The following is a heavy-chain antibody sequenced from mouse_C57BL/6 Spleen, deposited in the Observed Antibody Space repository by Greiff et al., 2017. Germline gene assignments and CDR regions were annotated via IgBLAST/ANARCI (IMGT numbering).Heavy chain of an antibody. CDR1: GFTFSSYA. CDR2: ISDGGSYT. CDR3: ARGKYGKKDYFDY. V-gene: IGHV5-4*03. J-gene: IGHJ2*01. D-gene: IGHD2-1*01. Sequence: EVKVVESGGGLVKPGGSLKLSCAASGFTFSSYAMSWVRQTPEKRLEWVATISDGGSYTYYPDNVKGRFTISRDNAKNNLYLQMSHLKSEDTAMYYCARGKYGKKDYFDYWGQGTTLTVSS.